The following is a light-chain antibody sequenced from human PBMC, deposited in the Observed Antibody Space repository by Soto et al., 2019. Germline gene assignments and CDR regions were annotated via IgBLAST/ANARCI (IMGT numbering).Light chain of an antibody. CDR2: EVS. V-gene: IGLV2-14*01. Sequence: QSALTQPASVSGSPGQSITISCTGTSSDVGGYKYVSWYQLHPGKAPKLMIYEVSNRPSGISNRFSASESGNTASLTISGLQAEDEADYYCFSYTSSTAYVFGTGTKHTVL. J-gene: IGLJ1*01. CDR3: FSYTSSTAYV. CDR1: SSDVGGYKY.